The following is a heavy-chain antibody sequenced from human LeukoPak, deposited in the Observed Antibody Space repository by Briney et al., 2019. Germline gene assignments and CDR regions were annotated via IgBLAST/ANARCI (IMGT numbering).Heavy chain of an antibody. J-gene: IGHJ4*02. V-gene: IGHV1-46*01. CDR3: ARGNYGSGSYYKSVDY. CDR1: GYTFTSYD. CDR2: INPSGGST. Sequence: ASVKVSCKASGYTFTSYDINWVRQATGQGLEWMGIINPSGGSTSYAQKFQGRVTMTRDTSTSTVYMELSSLRSEDTAAYYCARGNYGSGSYYKSVDYWGQGTLVTVSS. D-gene: IGHD3-10*01.